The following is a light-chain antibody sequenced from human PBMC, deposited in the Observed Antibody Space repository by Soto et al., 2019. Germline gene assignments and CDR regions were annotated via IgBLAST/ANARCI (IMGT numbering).Light chain of an antibody. CDR1: QSVLYSSNNKNY. CDR3: QQYYNTPWT. J-gene: IGKJ1*01. CDR2: WAS. Sequence: DIVMTQSPDSLAVSLGERATINCKSSQSVLYSSNNKNYLAWYQQKPGQPPKLFMYWASTRETGVPDRFSGSGSGTDFTLTISSLQAEDVAVYYCQQYYNTPWTFGQGTKVEIK. V-gene: IGKV4-1*01.